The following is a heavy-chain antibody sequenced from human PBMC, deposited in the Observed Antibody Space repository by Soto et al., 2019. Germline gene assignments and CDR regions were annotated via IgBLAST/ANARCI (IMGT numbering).Heavy chain of an antibody. Sequence: KLSETLSLTCTVSGGSISSYYWSWIRQPPGKGLEWIGYIYYSGSTNYNPSLKSRVTISVDTSKNQFSLKLSSVTAADTAVYYCARRYGGTFDYWGQGTLVTVSS. CDR2: IYYSGST. D-gene: IGHD2-15*01. CDR1: GGSISSYY. CDR3: ARRYGGTFDY. J-gene: IGHJ4*02. V-gene: IGHV4-59*08.